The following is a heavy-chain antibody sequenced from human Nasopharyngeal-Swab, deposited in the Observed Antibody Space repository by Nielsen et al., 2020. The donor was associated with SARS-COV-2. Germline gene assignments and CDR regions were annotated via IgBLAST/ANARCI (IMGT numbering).Heavy chain of an antibody. J-gene: IGHJ6*02. D-gene: IGHD3-10*01. CDR2: IYPGDSDT. CDR3: AIDYGSGTYGLDV. V-gene: IGHV5-51*01. Sequence: GSLKISCKGSGYRFSTYWINWVRQMPGKGLEWMGIIYPGDSDTRYSPSFQGQVSISVDKSITTAYLQWNSLKASDTATYFCAIDYGSGTYGLDVWGQGTRVTVSS. CDR1: GYRFSTYW.